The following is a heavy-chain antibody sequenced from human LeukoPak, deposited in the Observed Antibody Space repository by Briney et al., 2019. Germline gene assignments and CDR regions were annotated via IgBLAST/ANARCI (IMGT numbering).Heavy chain of an antibody. V-gene: IGHV3-13*01. CDR1: GFTFSSYD. CDR3: AGGVAAAGTPWFDP. J-gene: IGHJ5*02. D-gene: IGHD6-13*01. Sequence: SGGSLRLSCAASGFTFSSYDMHWVRQATRKGLEWVSAIGTAGDTYYPGSVKGRFTISRENAKNSLYLQMNSLRAGDTAVYYCAGGVAAAGTPWFDPWGQGTLVTVSS. CDR2: IGTAGDT.